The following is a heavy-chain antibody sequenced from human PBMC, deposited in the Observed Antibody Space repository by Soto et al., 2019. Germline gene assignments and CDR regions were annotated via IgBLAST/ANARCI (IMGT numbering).Heavy chain of an antibody. J-gene: IGHJ5*02. V-gene: IGHV4-59*01. CDR2: MNNIGRT. D-gene: IGHD2-2*02. CDR3: ARSFCRAAVRCNWFDP. Sequence: QVQLQESGPGLVKPSETLSLTCTVSGAFSSTYYWSWIRQPPGKGLEWIGYMNNIGRTNYNPTLKSRVTISLDTSKNQFSLKLSSVIAADTAVYYCARSFCRAAVRCNWFDPWGLGTLVTASS. CDR1: GAFSSTYY.